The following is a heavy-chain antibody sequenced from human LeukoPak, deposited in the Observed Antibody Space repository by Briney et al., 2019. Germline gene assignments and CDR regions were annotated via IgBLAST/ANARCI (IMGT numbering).Heavy chain of an antibody. CDR1: GGSISSGSYY. J-gene: IGHJ5*02. V-gene: IGHV4-61*02. CDR3: ARHIVVVPNWFDP. CDR2: IYSSGST. Sequence: SETLSLTCTVSGGSISSGSYYWSWIRQPAGKGLEWIGRIYSSGSTNYNPSLKSRVTISVDTSKNQFSLKLSSVTAADTAVYYCARHIVVVPNWFDPWGQGTLVTISS. D-gene: IGHD2-21*01.